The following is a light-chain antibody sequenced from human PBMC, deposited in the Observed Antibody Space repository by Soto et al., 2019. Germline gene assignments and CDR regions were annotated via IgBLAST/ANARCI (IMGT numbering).Light chain of an antibody. V-gene: IGKV3-15*01. J-gene: IGKJ1*01. CDR3: QQYNNWPHWT. Sequence: EIVMTQSPATLSVSPGERATLSCRASQSVSSNLAWYQQKPGQAPRLLIYGASTRATGIPARFSGSGSGTEFTLTISSLQSEDFAVYYCQQYNNWPHWTFGQGTKVDIK. CDR2: GAS. CDR1: QSVSSN.